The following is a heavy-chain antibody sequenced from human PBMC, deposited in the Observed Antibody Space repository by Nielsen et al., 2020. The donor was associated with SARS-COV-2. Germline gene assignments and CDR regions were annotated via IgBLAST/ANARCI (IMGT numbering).Heavy chain of an antibody. D-gene: IGHD6-13*01. J-gene: IGHJ4*02. CDR2: INWNGGST. V-gene: IGHV3-20*03. CDR3: AKGRSAAVHY. Sequence: SGINWNGGSTGYADSVKGRFTISRDNSKNTLYLQMNSLGADDTAIYYCAKGRSAAVHYWGQGTLVTVSS.